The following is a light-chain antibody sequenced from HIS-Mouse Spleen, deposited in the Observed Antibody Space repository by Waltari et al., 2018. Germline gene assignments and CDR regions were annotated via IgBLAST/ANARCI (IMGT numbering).Light chain of an antibody. J-gene: IGLJ1*01. CDR1: ISNIGSNT. CDR2: SNN. CDR3: AAWDDSLNGYV. Sequence: QSVLTQPPSASGTPGQRVTTSCSGSISNIGSNTVNWYQQLPGTAPKLLIFSNNQRPSGVPARFSGSKSGTSASLAISGLQSEDEADYYCAAWDDSLNGYVFGTGTKVTVL. V-gene: IGLV1-44*01.